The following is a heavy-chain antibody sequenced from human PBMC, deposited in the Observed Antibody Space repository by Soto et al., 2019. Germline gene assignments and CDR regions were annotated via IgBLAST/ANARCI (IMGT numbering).Heavy chain of an antibody. CDR2: ISAYNGNT. Sequence: QVQLVQSGAEVKKPGASVKVSCKASGYTFTSYGISWVRQAPGQGLEWMGWISAYNGNTNYAQKLQGRVTMTTDTSTSTAYMELRSLRSDDTAVYYCARDLYYDSSTHYYNYGMDVWGQGTTVTVSS. V-gene: IGHV1-18*01. J-gene: IGHJ6*02. D-gene: IGHD3-22*01. CDR1: GYTFTSYG. CDR3: ARDLYYDSSTHYYNYGMDV.